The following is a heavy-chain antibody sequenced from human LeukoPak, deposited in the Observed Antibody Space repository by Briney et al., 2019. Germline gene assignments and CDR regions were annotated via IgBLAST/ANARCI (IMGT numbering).Heavy chain of an antibody. CDR1: GSTITNCW. CDR3: ARSGYSSSLDY. V-gene: IGHV5-51*01. Sequence: GDSLRISCKGYGSTITNCWIGWVRQLPGKGLEWMGVIFPGDSDTRYNPSLQGQVTISADKSISTAYLQWSSLKASDTAMYYCARSGYSSSLDYWGQGTLVTVSS. D-gene: IGHD6-13*01. J-gene: IGHJ4*02. CDR2: IFPGDSDT.